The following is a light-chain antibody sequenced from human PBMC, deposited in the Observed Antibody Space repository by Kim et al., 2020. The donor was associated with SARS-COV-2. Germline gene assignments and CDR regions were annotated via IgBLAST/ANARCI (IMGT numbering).Light chain of an antibody. CDR3: SSYTSSSTVV. CDR1: SSDVGGYNY. J-gene: IGLJ2*01. CDR2: DVS. Sequence: GQSITIYCTGTSSDVGGYNYVSWYQQHPGKAPKRMIDDVSNRPSGVSNRFSGSKSGNTASLTISGLQAEDEADYYCSSYTSSSTVVFGGGTQLTVL. V-gene: IGLV2-14*03.